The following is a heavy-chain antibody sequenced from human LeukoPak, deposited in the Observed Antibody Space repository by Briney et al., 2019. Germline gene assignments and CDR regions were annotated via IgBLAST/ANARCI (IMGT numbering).Heavy chain of an antibody. V-gene: IGHV3-23*01. Sequence: GGSLRLSCAASGFTFSSYAMSWVRQAPGKGLEWVSAISGSGGNTYYADSVRGRFTISRDNFKNTLYLQMNSLRAEDTAVYYCARGYSNRFDYWGQGTLGTVSS. J-gene: IGHJ4*02. CDR1: GFTFSSYA. CDR3: ARGYSNRFDY. D-gene: IGHD4-11*01. CDR2: ISGSGGNT.